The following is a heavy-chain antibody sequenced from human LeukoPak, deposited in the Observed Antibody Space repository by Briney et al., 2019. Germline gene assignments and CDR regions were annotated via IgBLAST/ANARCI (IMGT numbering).Heavy chain of an antibody. V-gene: IGHV4-39*01. CDR1: GDSVSRSDSY. Sequence: SETLSLTCTIFGDSVSRSDSYWGWIRQPRGKGLEWIGTIYYSGRTYYSPSLKSRVTLSVDMSNNQFSLTLSSVTAADTALYFCARRRYYDSSGYLEWGQGTLVTVSS. CDR3: ARRRYYDSSGYLE. CDR2: IYYSGRT. D-gene: IGHD3-22*01. J-gene: IGHJ1*01.